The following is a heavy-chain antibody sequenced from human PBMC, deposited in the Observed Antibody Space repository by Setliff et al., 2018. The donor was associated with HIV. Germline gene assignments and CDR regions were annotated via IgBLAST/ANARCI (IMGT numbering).Heavy chain of an antibody. Sequence: SETLSLTCTVSGGSITSSSNYWGWIRQPPGKGLEGIGSIHYTGNTYNTPSLKSRLTISVDASKNQISLKLTSVTAADTAIYFCAREGDGIDYWGQGILVTVSS. V-gene: IGHV4-39*02. D-gene: IGHD2-21*02. CDR3: AREGDGIDY. J-gene: IGHJ4*02. CDR1: GGSITSSSNY. CDR2: IHYTGNT.